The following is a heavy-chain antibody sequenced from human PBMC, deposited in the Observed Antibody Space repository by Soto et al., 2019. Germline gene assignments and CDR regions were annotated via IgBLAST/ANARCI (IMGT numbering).Heavy chain of an antibody. D-gene: IGHD3-22*01. CDR2: IYYSGST. CDR3: ARQLYYYDSSGYPLDY. J-gene: IGHJ4*02. CDR1: GGSISSSSYC. Sequence: QLQLQESGPGLVKPSETLSLTCTVSGGSISSSSYCWGWIRQPPGKGLEWIGSIYYSGSTYYNPSLKSRGTIAVDTSKHQFSLKLSSVTAADTAVYYCARQLYYYDSSGYPLDYWGQGTLVTVSS. V-gene: IGHV4-39*01.